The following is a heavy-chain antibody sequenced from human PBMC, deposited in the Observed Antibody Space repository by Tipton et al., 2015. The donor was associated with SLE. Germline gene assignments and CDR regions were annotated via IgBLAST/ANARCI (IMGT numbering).Heavy chain of an antibody. CDR3: ARVGGAANFDS. V-gene: IGHV4-34*09. CDR2: IYKNGSP. CDR1: GGSFSGYY. J-gene: IGHJ4*02. D-gene: IGHD3-16*01. Sequence: TLSLTCAVYGGSFSGYYWSWIRQPPGKGLEWIGYIYKNGSPYYNPSLKSRLTFSLDTSENQFSLRLTSVTAADTAVYYCARVGGAANFDSWGQGTLVTVSS.